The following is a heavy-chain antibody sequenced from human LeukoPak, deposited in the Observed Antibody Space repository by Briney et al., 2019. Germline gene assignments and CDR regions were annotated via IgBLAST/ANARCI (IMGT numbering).Heavy chain of an antibody. Sequence: SQTLSLTRTVSGGSISIGGYYWSWIRQHPGKGLEWIGYIYYSGITYYNPSLKGRVTISVDTSKNQFSLYLSSVTAADTAVYYCARVTSGEFADYWGQGTLVTVSS. V-gene: IGHV4-31*03. CDR1: GGSISIGGYY. D-gene: IGHD3-10*01. CDR3: ARVTSGEFADY. J-gene: IGHJ4*02. CDR2: IYYSGIT.